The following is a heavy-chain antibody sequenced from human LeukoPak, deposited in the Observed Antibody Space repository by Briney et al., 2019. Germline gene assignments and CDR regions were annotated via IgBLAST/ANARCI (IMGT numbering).Heavy chain of an antibody. CDR1: GFTFSSYA. Sequence: GGSLRLSCAASGFTFSSYAMSWVRQAPGKGLEWVSVISGSGGSTYYADSVKGRFTISRDNSKNTLYLQMNSLRAEDTAVYYCAKDPYYDSSGYYYVNTNYFDYWGQGTLVTVSS. J-gene: IGHJ4*02. CDR3: AKDPYYDSSGYYYVNTNYFDY. CDR2: ISGSGGST. D-gene: IGHD3-22*01. V-gene: IGHV3-23*01.